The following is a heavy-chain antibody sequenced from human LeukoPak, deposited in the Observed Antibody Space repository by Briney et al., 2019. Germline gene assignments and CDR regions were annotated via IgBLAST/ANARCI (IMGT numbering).Heavy chain of an antibody. CDR1: RGTFSSYA. CDR2: IIPIFGTA. J-gene: IGHJ6*04. V-gene: IGHV1-69*06. CDR3: ARKRMDTAMVSYYYYGMDV. Sequence: SVMGSCTASRGTFSSYAISRVRQAPGQGLEWKGGIIPIFGTANYAQKFQGRVTITADKSTSTAYMELSSLRSEDTAVYYCARKRMDTAMVSYYYYGMDVWGKETTVTVSS. D-gene: IGHD5-18*01.